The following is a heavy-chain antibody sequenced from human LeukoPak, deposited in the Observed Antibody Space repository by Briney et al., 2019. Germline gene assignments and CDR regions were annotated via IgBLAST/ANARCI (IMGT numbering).Heavy chain of an antibody. J-gene: IGHJ4*02. Sequence: GGSLRLSCAASGFTFSSYSMNWVRQAPGKGLEWVSSISSSSSYIYYADSVKGRFTISRDNARNSLYLQMNSLRAEDTAVYYCARDRAYGSGSYYTWGQGTLVTVSS. CDR1: GFTFSSYS. CDR2: ISSSSSYI. D-gene: IGHD3-10*01. CDR3: ARDRAYGSGSYYT. V-gene: IGHV3-21*01.